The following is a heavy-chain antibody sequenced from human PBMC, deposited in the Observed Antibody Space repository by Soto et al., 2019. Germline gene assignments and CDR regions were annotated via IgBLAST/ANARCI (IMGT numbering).Heavy chain of an antibody. V-gene: IGHV3-7*01. D-gene: IGHD6-13*01. CDR3: ARYSSSWYVTFDY. CDR2: IKKDGSEK. CDR1: GFSFSGYW. Sequence: EVQLVESGGGLVQPGGSLRLSCAAAGFSFSGYWMTWVRQAPGKGLEWVANIKKDGSEKYYVDSLKGRFTISRDNTKNSLYLQMNSLRAEDTAVYYCARYSSSWYVTFDYWGQGTLVTVSS. J-gene: IGHJ4*02.